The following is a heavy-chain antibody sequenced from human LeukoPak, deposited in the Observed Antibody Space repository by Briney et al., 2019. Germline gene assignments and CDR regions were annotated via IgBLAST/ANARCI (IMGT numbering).Heavy chain of an antibody. CDR2: ISAYNGNT. D-gene: IGHD2-2*01. CDR1: GYTFTSYG. CDR3: ARRYCSSTSCYSSDY. Sequence: ASVKVSCKASGYTFTSYGISWVRQAPGPGLEWMGWISAYNGNTNYAQKLRGRVTMTTDTSTSTAYMELRSLRSDDTAVYYCARRYCSSTSCYSSDYWGQGTLVTVSS. V-gene: IGHV1-18*01. J-gene: IGHJ4*02.